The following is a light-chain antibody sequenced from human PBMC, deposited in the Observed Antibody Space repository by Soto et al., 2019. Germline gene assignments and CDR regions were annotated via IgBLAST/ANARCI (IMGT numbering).Light chain of an antibody. J-gene: IGKJ5*01. CDR1: QNISRNF. Sequence: IVLTQSPGTLSLSPGERATLSCRASQNISRNFLAWYQQKPGQAPRLLIHGASSRAAGVPDRFSGSGSGTDFILTISRLEPEDFAVYYCNPYVNSIITFGQRTLPEIK. CDR3: NPYVNSIIT. V-gene: IGKV3-20*01. CDR2: GAS.